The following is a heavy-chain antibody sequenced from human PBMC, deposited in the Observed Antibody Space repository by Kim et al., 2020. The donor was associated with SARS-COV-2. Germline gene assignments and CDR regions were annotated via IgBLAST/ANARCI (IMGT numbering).Heavy chain of an antibody. V-gene: IGHV3-7*01. CDR3: ARELAHSSSCDY. CDR1: GFTFSTYW. J-gene: IGHJ4*02. Sequence: GGSLRLFCAASGFTFSTYWMSWVRQAPGKGLEWVANIKEDGSEKYYADSVKGRFTISRDNAKNSLYLQMNSLRAEDTAAYYCARELAHSSSCDYWGQATLLTFSS. D-gene: IGHD6-13*01. CDR2: IKEDGSEK.